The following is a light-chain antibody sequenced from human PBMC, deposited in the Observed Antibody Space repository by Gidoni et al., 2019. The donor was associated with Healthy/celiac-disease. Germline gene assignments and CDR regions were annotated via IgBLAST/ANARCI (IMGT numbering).Light chain of an antibody. CDR1: QSLLHSNGYNY. J-gene: IGKJ5*01. CDR3: MQALQTPVT. Sequence: DIVMTQSPLSLPVTHGEPASISCRASQSLLHSNGYNYLDWYLQKPGQSPQLLIYLGSNRASGVTDRFSGSGSGTDFTLKISRVEAEDVGVYDCMQALQTPVTFGQGTRLEIK. V-gene: IGKV2-28*01. CDR2: LGS.